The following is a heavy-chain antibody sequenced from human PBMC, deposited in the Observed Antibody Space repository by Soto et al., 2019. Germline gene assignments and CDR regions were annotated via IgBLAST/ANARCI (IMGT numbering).Heavy chain of an antibody. CDR2: ISGSDDST. J-gene: IGHJ4*02. D-gene: IGHD6-6*01. CDR3: AKRSRLSTSVY. Sequence: EVQLLESGGGLVQPGESLRLSCAASGFTFSSYAMSWVRQAPGKGLEWVSVISGSDDSTYYADSVKGRFTISRENSKNTLQLPMIALRAEDPAVYYWAKRSRLSTSVYWDQAALATVSS. CDR1: GFTFSSYA. V-gene: IGHV3-23*01.